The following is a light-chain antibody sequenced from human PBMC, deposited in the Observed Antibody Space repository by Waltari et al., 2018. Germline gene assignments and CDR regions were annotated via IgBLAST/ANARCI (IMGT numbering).Light chain of an antibody. CDR2: EVS. J-gene: IGLJ2*01. CDR1: SNDIGAYNY. V-gene: IGLV2-14*01. CDR3: SSFTTSNTVI. Sequence: QSALTQPASVSGSPGQSITISCTGTSNDIGAYNYVSWYQQHPGNVPKLIIYEVSSRPSGVSNLFSGSKSANTASLTISGRQAEDEADYYCSSFTTSNTVIFAGGTKLTVL.